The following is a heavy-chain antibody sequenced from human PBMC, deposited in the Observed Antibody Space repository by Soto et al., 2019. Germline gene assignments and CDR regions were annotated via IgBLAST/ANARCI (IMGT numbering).Heavy chain of an antibody. D-gene: IGHD6-25*01. V-gene: IGHV3-23*01. Sequence: PGGSLRLSCAASGFTFSTSVMSWVRQAPGKGLEWVSSVSVSSDVTYYADSVKGRFTISRDNSKNTLSLQMNNLRAEDTALYFCAKTYRSAWHVFDYWGQGTQVTVSS. CDR3: AKTYRSAWHVFDY. CDR1: GFTFSTSV. J-gene: IGHJ4*02. CDR2: VSVSSDVT.